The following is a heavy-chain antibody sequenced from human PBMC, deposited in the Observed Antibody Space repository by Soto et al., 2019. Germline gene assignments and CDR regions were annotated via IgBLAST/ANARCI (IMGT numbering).Heavy chain of an antibody. Sequence: EVQLVESGGGLVQPGRSLRLSCAASGFTFDDYAMHWVRQAPGKGLEWVSGISWNSGSIGYADSVKGRFTISRDNAKNSLYLQMNSLRAEDTALYYCAKDKGSSWYDVNAFDIWGQGTMVTVSS. CDR2: ISWNSGSI. V-gene: IGHV3-9*01. CDR1: GFTFDDYA. D-gene: IGHD6-13*01. J-gene: IGHJ3*02. CDR3: AKDKGSSWYDVNAFDI.